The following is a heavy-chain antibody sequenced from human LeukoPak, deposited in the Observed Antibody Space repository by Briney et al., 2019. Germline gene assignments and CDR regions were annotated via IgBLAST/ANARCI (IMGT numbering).Heavy chain of an antibody. Sequence: GASLQISCKGSGSSFTSYWIGWVRPLPGKGLEWMGIIYPGDSDTSYSPSFQGQVTISADKSISTAYLQWSSLKASDTAMYYCARRYNNYDILTDSYRGYYFDYWGQGTLVTVSS. CDR1: GSSFTSYW. CDR2: IYPGDSDT. J-gene: IGHJ4*02. CDR3: ARRYNNYDILTDSYRGYYFDY. D-gene: IGHD3-9*01. V-gene: IGHV5-51*01.